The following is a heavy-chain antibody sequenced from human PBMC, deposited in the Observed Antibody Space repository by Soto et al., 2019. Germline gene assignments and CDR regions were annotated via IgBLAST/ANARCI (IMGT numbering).Heavy chain of an antibody. CDR2: ISAHNGNT. CDR1: GYTFTSYG. J-gene: IGHJ3*02. Sequence: ASVKVSCRASGYTFTSYGISWVRQAPGQGLEWMGWISAHNGNTNYAQKLQGRVTMTTDTSTSTAYMELRSLRSDDTAVYYCARVGWQQLGDAFVIWGQGTMVTVSS. CDR3: ARVGWQQLGDAFVI. D-gene: IGHD6-13*01. V-gene: IGHV1-18*01.